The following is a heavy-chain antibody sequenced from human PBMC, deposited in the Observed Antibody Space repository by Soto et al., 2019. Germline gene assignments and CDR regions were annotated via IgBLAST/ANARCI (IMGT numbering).Heavy chain of an antibody. D-gene: IGHD6-19*01. CDR2: INHSGST. CDR1: GGGFSGYY. CDR3: ARGGPYSSGRLY. J-gene: IGHJ4*02. Sequence: SETLPRTCAAYGGGFSGYYWSWIRQHPRKGLESRPGINHSGSTTYNPSLYRRVTISVDTSKNQFSLKLSSVTAADTAVDYCARGGPYSSGRLYWGQGTLVTVSS. V-gene: IGHV4-34*01.